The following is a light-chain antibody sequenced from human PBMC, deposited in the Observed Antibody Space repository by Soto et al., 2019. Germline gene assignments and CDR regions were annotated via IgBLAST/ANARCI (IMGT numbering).Light chain of an antibody. V-gene: IGLV2-14*03. CDR1: SSDVGGYNY. CDR2: DVS. J-gene: IGLJ2*01. CDR3: CSYTSSNTVV. Sequence: QSALTQPASVSGSPGQSITISCTGTSSDVGGYNYVSWYQHHPGKAPKLMIYDVSNRPSGVSNRFSGSKSGNTASLTISGLQTEDEADYYCCSYTSSNTVVFGGGTKLTVL.